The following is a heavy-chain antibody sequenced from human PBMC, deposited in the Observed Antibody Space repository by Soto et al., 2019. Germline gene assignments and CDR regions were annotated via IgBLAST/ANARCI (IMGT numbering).Heavy chain of an antibody. D-gene: IGHD3-16*02. V-gene: IGHV3-23*01. CDR1: GFTFSNHA. CDR2: ASPSGDMS. CDR3: AKVLQGSYGMDV. Sequence: GGSLRLSCAASGFTFSNHAMRWVRQAPGKGLEWVSSASPSGDMSYYADSVKGRFTIARDNSKNTLYLQMNSLRAEDAADYYCAKVLQGSYGMDVWGRGTSVTVSS. J-gene: IGHJ6*02.